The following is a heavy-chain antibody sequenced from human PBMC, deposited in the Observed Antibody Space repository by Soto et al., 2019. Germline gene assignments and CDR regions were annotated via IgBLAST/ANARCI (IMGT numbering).Heavy chain of an antibody. CDR3: ARDKGGEGAFDI. D-gene: IGHD3-16*01. V-gene: IGHV3-33*01. J-gene: IGHJ3*02. CDR1: GFTFSSYG. Sequence: GGSLRLSCAASGFTFSSYGMHWVRQAPGKGLEWVAVIWYDGSNKYYADSVKGRFTISRDNSKNTLYLQVNSLRAEDTAVYYCARDKGGEGAFDIWGQGTMVTVSS. CDR2: IWYDGSNK.